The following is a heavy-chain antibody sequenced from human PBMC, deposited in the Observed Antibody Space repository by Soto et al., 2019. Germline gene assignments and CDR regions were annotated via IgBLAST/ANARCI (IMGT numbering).Heavy chain of an antibody. CDR3: ARDPSYYGMDV. V-gene: IGHV1-3*05. CDR2: INAGNGNT. Sequence: QVQLVQSGAEEKKPGASVKVSCKASGYTFTSYAMHWVRQAPGQRLEWMGWINAGNGNTKYSQKFQGRVTITRDTSASTAYMELSSLRSEDTAVFYCARDPSYYGMDVWGQGTTVTVSS. CDR1: GYTFTSYA. J-gene: IGHJ6*02.